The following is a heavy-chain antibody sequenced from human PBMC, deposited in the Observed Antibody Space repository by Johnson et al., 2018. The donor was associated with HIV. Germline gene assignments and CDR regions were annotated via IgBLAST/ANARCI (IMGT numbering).Heavy chain of an antibody. D-gene: IGHD1-26*01. CDR3: ARGDVATGYHDAFDI. CDR2: ISSSGSTI. V-gene: IGHV3-11*04. CDR1: GFTFSDYY. J-gene: IGHJ3*02. Sequence: VQLVESGGGLVQPGWSLRLSCAASGFTFSDYYMSWIRQAPGKGLEWVSYISSSGSTIYYAASVKGRFTISRDNAKNSLYLQMNRLRAEDTAVYYCARGDVATGYHDAFDIWGQGTMVTVSS.